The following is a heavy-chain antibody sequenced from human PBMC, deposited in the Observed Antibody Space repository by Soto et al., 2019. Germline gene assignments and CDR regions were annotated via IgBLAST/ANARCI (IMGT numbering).Heavy chain of an antibody. V-gene: IGHV3-7*03. J-gene: IGHJ3*02. CDR2: IKQDVSEK. D-gene: IGHD3-3*01. CDR3: ARARGTDFWSGYDAFDI. CDR1: GFTFSSYW. Sequence: WGSRRLSCAASGFTFSSYWMSWVRQGPGKGLEWVANIKQDVSEKYYVDSVKGRFTISRDNAKNSLYLQMNSLRAEDTAVYYCARARGTDFWSGYDAFDIWGKGKMVTVSS.